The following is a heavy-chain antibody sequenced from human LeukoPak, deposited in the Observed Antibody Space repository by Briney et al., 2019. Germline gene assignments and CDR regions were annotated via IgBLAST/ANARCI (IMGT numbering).Heavy chain of an antibody. J-gene: IGHJ4*02. V-gene: IGHV4-39*07. D-gene: IGHD1-26*01. CDR2: IYYSGST. CDR3: AKVMGATNSNGVYFDY. CDR1: GGSISSSSYY. Sequence: SETLSLTCTVSGGSISSSSYYWGWIRQPPGKGLEWIGSIYYSGSTYYNPSLKSRVTISVDTSKNQFSLKLSSVTAADTAVYYCAKVMGATNSNGVYFDYWGQGTLVTVSS.